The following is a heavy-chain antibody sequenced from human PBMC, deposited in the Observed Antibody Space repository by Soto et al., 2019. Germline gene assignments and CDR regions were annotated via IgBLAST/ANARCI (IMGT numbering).Heavy chain of an antibody. CDR1: GVSFRTHT. J-gene: IGHJ6*02. CDR2: ISTGGTYL. Sequence: WWSLRLSCVSSGVSFRTHTLVWVRQSPGKGLEWVSYISTGGTYLEYAHSVKGRFTISRDDAADSVFLQMNSLKGDDTAVYYCVKGGEDITSPYGLDVWGQGTTVTV. V-gene: IGHV3-21*06. D-gene: IGHD2-2*01. CDR3: VKGGEDITSPYGLDV.